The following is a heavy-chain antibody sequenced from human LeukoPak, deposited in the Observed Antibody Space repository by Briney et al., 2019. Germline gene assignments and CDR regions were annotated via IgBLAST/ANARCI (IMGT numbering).Heavy chain of an antibody. D-gene: IGHD1-26*01. CDR1: GGSISIYY. J-gene: IGHJ4*02. CDR2: VYNSGST. Sequence: ASDTLSLTCSVSGGSISIYYWSWIRQPPGKGLEWIGYVYNSGSTDYNPSLKSRATISVDTSKNQFSLKVNSVTASDTAVYYCVRDRELYYWGQGILVTVSS. V-gene: IGHV4-59*01. CDR3: VRDRELYY.